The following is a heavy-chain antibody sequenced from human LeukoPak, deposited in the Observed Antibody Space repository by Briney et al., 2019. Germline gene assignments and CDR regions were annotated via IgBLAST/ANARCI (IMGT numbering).Heavy chain of an antibody. CDR1: GVTSRNSN. CDR3: ACEAVSATSSSDY. Sequence: GGSLRLSCGASGVTSRNSNYYWGRQVPGKGPEWVSSITDNGLSIYYADSVKGRFTISRDNATNSLYLQMDSLRAEDTSVYCCACEAVSATSSSDYWGLGNLVTVSS. D-gene: IGHD4-23*01. J-gene: IGHJ4*02. V-gene: IGHV3-21*01. CDR2: ITDNGLSI.